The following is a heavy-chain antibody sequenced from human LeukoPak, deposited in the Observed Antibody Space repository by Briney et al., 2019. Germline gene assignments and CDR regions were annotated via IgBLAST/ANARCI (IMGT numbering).Heavy chain of an antibody. D-gene: IGHD5-12*01. CDR2: IYYSGST. CDR3: ARGRRWLQFGGYFDL. J-gene: IGHJ2*01. V-gene: IGHV4-59*12. Sequence: WNWIXXXPXKGLEWIGYIYYSGSTKYNPSLKSRVTISVDTSKNQFSLKLSSVTAADTAVYYCARGRRWLQFGGYFDLWGRGTLVTVSS.